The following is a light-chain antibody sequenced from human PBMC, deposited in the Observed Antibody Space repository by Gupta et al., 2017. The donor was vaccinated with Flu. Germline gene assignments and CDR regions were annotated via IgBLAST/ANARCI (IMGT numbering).Light chain of an antibody. Sequence: TVTLTCALTSGSVAPSYYPSWYQQTPGRTPRTLIYVTDTRSSGVPERFSGSILGNKAALTITGAQTDDESVYYCALYMGSGIWVFGGGTKLTVL. CDR3: ALYMGSGIWV. CDR2: VTD. J-gene: IGLJ3*02. V-gene: IGLV8-61*01. CDR1: SGSVAPSYY.